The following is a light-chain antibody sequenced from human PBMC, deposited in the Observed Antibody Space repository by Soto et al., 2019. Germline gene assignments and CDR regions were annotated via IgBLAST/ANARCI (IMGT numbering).Light chain of an antibody. V-gene: IGLV2-11*01. CDR2: DVS. CDR3: CSYAGSYTYV. J-gene: IGLJ1*01. Sequence: QSALTQPRSVSGSPGQSVTISCTGTSSDVGGYNFVSWYQRHPGKAPKLMIYDVSKRPSGVPVRFSGSKSGNTASLTISGLQAEDEADYYCCSYAGSYTYVFGTGTKLTVL. CDR1: SSDVGGYNF.